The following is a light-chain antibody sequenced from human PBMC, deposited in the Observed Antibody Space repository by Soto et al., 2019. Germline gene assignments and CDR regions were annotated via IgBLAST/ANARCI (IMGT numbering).Light chain of an antibody. V-gene: IGLV1-47*01. CDR1: SSNIGSNY. J-gene: IGLJ2*01. Sequence: QSVLTQPPSASGAPGQRVTISCSGSSSNIGSNYVYWYQQLPGTAPQLLIFRNNQRRSGVPDRFSGSKSGTSVSLAISGLRSDDEGDYYCASWDDSLSGVLFGGGTKLTVL. CDR2: RNN. CDR3: ASWDDSLSGVL.